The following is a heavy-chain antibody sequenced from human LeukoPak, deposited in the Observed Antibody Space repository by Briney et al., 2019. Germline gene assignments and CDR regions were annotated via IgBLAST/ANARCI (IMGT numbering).Heavy chain of an antibody. CDR1: GGTFSSYA. CDR3: ARAPQDIVVVPAPFAEYFQH. Sequence: SVKVSCKASGGTFSSYAISWVRQAPGHGLEWMGGIIPIFGTAHYAQKFQGRVTITADESTSTAYMELSSLRSEDSAVYYCARAPQDIVVVPAPFAEYFQHWGQAPWSPSPQ. V-gene: IGHV1-69*13. D-gene: IGHD2-2*01. J-gene: IGHJ1*01. CDR2: IIPIFGTA.